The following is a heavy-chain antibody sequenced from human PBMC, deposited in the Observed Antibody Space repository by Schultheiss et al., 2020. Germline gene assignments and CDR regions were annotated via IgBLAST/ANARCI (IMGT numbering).Heavy chain of an antibody. V-gene: IGHV4-31*03. Sequence: SQTLSLTCTVSGGSISSGGYYWSWIRQHPGKGLEWIGYIYYSGSTYYNPSLKSRVTISVDTSKNQFSLKLSSVTAADTAVYYCARERQQLDNWFDPWGQGTLVTVYS. CDR2: IYYSGST. CDR3: ARERQQLDNWFDP. CDR1: GGSISSGGYY. J-gene: IGHJ5*02. D-gene: IGHD6-13*01.